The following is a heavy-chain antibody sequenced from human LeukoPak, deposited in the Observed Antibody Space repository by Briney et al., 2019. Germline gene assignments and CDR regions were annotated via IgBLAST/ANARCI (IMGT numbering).Heavy chain of an antibody. J-gene: IGHJ6*02. V-gene: IGHV4-34*01. Sequence: PSETLSLTCAVYGGSFSGYYWSWIRQPPGKGLGWIGEINHSGSTNYNPSLKRRVTISVDTSKNQFSLKLSSVTAADTAVYYCARFPRLNYYDSSGYYYGYYYYGMDVWGQGTTVTVSS. D-gene: IGHD3-22*01. CDR1: GGSFSGYY. CDR2: INHSGST. CDR3: ARFPRLNYYDSSGYYYGYYYYGMDV.